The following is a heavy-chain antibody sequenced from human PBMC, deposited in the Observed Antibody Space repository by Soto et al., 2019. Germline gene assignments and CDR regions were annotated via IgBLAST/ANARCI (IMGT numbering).Heavy chain of an antibody. CDR1: EFPFSPYA. V-gene: IGHV3-23*01. J-gene: IGHJ4*02. Sequence: EVKLWESGGGLVQPGGPLRLSCAASEFPFSPYAMRWVRQAPGKGLEGVSTISADGHTHYADSVKGRFTISRDNPKNTLYLQMNSLRGEDTAVYYCARDPGGSFDYWGRGTPVTVSS. CDR3: ARDPGGSFDY. CDR2: ISADGHT. D-gene: IGHD1-26*01.